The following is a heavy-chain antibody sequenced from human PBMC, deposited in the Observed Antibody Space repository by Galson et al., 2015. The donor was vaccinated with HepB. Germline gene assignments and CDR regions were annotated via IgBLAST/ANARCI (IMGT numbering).Heavy chain of an antibody. CDR2: ISTSSSNI. Sequence: SLRLSCAASGITFSSYSMNWVRQAPGMGLEWVSHISTSSSNIQYADSVKGRFTITRDNAKNSLYLQMNSLRDEDTAVYYCAGENPYYYYGMDVWGPGTTVTVSS. V-gene: IGHV3-48*02. J-gene: IGHJ6*02. CDR1: GITFSSYS. CDR3: AGENPYYYYGMDV.